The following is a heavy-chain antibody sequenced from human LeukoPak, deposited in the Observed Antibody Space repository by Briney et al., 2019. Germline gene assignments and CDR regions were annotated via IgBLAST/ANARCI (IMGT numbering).Heavy chain of an antibody. CDR2: IKSKTDGGTT. CDR1: GFTFSNAW. V-gene: IGHV3-15*01. J-gene: IGHJ4*02. Sequence: GGSLGLSCAASGFTFSNAWMSWVRQAPGKGLEWVGRIKSKTDGGTTDYAAPVKGRFTISRDDSKNTLYLQMNSLKTEDTAVYYCTTDRERYFDWSSPYYFDYWGQGTLVTVSS. CDR3: TTDRERYFDWSSPYYFDY. D-gene: IGHD3-9*01.